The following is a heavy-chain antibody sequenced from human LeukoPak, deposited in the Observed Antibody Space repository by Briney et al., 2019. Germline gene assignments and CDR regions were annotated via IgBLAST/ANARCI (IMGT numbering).Heavy chain of an antibody. CDR2: LFTGCNT. D-gene: IGHD2-15*01. V-gene: IGHV4-4*07. CDR3: ARAVCSGGDCYHFDH. CDR1: GASISSNY. J-gene: IGHJ4*02. Sequence: SETLSLTCTVSGASISSNYWSWIRQPAGKGLEWIGRLFTGCNTNYTPSLKSRVTMSIDTSKNQFSLKLNSVTAADTAVYYCARAVCSGGDCYHFDHWGQGTLVTVSS.